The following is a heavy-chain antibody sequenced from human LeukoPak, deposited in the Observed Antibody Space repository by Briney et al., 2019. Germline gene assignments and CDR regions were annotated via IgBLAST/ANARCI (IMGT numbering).Heavy chain of an antibody. V-gene: IGHV4-59*08. D-gene: IGHD3-3*01. Sequence: SETLSLTCTVSGGSISSYYWSWIRQPPGKRLEWIGYIYDSGSTNYNPSLKSRVTISVDTSKNQFSLKLSSVTAADTAVYYCARGASVRITIFGVVIMSFDPWGQGTLVTVSS. J-gene: IGHJ5*02. CDR2: IYDSGST. CDR1: GGSISSYY. CDR3: ARGASVRITIFGVVIMSFDP.